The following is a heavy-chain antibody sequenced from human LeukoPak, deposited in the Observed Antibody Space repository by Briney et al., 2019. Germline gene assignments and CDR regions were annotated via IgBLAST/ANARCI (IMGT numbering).Heavy chain of an antibody. J-gene: IGHJ6*02. D-gene: IGHD3-9*01. V-gene: IGHV4-59*01. CDR1: GGSISSYY. CDR2: IYYSGST. Sequence: SETLSLTCTVSGGSISSYYWSWIRQPPGKGLEWIGYIYYSGSTNYNPSLKSRVTISVDTSKNQFSLKLSSVTAADTAVYYCARHGPVRYFDWLSPPSGDYYGMDVWGQGTTVTVSS. CDR3: ARHGPVRYFDWLSPPSGDYYGMDV.